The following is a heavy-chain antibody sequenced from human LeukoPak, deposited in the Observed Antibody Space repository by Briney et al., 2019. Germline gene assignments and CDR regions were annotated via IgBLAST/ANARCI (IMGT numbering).Heavy chain of an antibody. Sequence: SETLSLTCAVYGGSFSGYYWSWIRQPPGKGLEWIGEINHSGSTNHNPSLKSRVTISVDTSKNQFSLKLSSVTAADTAVYYCARGRAARPGWFDPWGQGTLVTVSS. J-gene: IGHJ5*02. V-gene: IGHV4-34*01. D-gene: IGHD6-6*01. CDR3: ARGRAARPGWFDP. CDR1: GGSFSGYY. CDR2: INHSGST.